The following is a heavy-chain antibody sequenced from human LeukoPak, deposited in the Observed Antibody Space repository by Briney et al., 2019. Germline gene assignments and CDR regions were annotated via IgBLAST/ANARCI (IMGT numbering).Heavy chain of an antibody. Sequence: KAAGSLRLSCATSGVDFVKAWMSWVRQAPGKGLEWVCRIKSITDDGATDYAAPVKGRFIISRDDSKNTVFLQMNSLKSEDTGVYYCTTDFGDYEAYWGQGTLVTVSS. CDR1: GVDFVKAW. D-gene: IGHD4-17*01. J-gene: IGHJ4*02. CDR3: TTDFGDYEAY. V-gene: IGHV3-15*01. CDR2: IKSITDDGAT.